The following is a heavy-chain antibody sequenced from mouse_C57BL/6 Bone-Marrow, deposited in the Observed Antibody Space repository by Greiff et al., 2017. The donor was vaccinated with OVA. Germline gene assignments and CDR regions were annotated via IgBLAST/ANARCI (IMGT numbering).Heavy chain of an antibody. CDR3: ARNYYDYDDGD. CDR2: IHPNSGST. CDR1: GYTFTSYW. D-gene: IGHD2-4*01. V-gene: IGHV1-64*01. J-gene: IGHJ3*01. Sequence: QVQLQQPGAELVKPGASVKLSCKASGYTFTSYWMHWVKQRPGQGLEWIGMIHPNSGSTNYNEKFKSKATLTVDKSSSTAYRQLSSLTSEDSAVYDCARNYYDYDDGDWGQGTLVTVSA.